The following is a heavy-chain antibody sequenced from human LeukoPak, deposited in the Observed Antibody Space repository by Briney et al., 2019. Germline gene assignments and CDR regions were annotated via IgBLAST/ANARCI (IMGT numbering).Heavy chain of an antibody. CDR1: GFTFDVYG. CDR3: ARDPTYYYDSSGYYLDY. CDR2: INWNGGST. Sequence: PGGSLRLSCAASGFTFDVYGMSWVRQAPGKGLEWVSGINWNGGSTGYADSVKGRFTISRDNAKHSLYLQVNSLRAEDTALYYCARDPTYYYDSSGYYLDYWGQGTLVTVSS. J-gene: IGHJ4*02. V-gene: IGHV3-20*04. D-gene: IGHD3-22*01.